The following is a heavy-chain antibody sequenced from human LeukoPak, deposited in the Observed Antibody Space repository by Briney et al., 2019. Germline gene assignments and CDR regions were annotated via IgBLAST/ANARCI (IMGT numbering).Heavy chain of an antibody. V-gene: IGHV3-15*01. D-gene: IGHD3-10*01. CDR2: IKSKTDGGTT. CDR1: GFTFSNAW. CDR3: TTDGRWGDYGSDHPPDGDAFDI. J-gene: IGHJ3*02. Sequence: GGSLRLSCAASGFTFSNAWMSWVRQAPGKGLEWVGRIKSKTDGGTTDYAAPVKGRFTISRDDSKNTLYLQMNSLKTEDTAVYYCTTDGRWGDYGSDHPPDGDAFDIWGQGTMVTVSS.